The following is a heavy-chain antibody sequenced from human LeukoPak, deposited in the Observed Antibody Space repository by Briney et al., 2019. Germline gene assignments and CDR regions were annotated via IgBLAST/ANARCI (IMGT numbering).Heavy chain of an antibody. J-gene: IGHJ3*02. V-gene: IGHV1-46*01. D-gene: IGHD3-22*01. CDR3: AREDESSGFYRRAWGI. Sequence: GASVKVSCKASGYTFTSYYIHWGRQAPGQGLEWMGIINPSGGSTSYAQKFQGRVAMTRDTSTSTVYMELSSLRSEDTAVYYCAREDESSGFYRRAWGIWVQGTMVTVSS. CDR2: INPSGGST. CDR1: GYTFTSYY.